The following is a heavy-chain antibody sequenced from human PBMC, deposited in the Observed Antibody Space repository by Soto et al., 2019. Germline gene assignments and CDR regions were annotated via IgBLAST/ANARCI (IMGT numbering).Heavy chain of an antibody. J-gene: IGHJ4*02. CDR1: GGSISSGGYY. V-gene: IGHV4-31*03. Sequence: PSETLSLTCTVPGGSISSGGYYSRWIRQHPGKGLEWIGYIYYSGSTYYNPSLKSRVTISVDTSKNQFSLKPSSVTAADTAVYYCARETRGYSYGPTHRGKFFDYWGQGTLVTVSS. D-gene: IGHD5-18*01. CDR3: ARETRGYSYGPTHRGKFFDY. CDR2: IYYSGST.